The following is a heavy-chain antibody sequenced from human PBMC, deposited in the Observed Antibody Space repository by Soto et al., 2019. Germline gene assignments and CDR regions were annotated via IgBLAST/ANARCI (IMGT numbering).Heavy chain of an antibody. Sequence: SQTLSLTCVISGDSVSSNSGAWNWIRQSPSRGLEWLGRTYXXXXXXXEYALSVKSRITINPDTSKNQFSLQLNSVTPEDTAVYYCAGWGSGKRLDPWGQGTLVTVSS. CDR2: TYXXXXXXX. CDR3: AGWGSGKRLDP. D-gene: IGHD7-27*01. CDR1: GDSVSSNSGA. J-gene: IGHJ5*02. V-gene: IGHV6-1*01.